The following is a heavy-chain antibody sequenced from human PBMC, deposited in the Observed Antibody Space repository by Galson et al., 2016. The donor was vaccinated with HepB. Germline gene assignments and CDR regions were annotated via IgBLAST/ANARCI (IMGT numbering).Heavy chain of an antibody. Sequence: SLRLSCAASGFTFSDHYMDWVRQAPGKGLEWVGRIRNKANSYTTDYAASVKGRLTIPRDDSNNSLYLQMNSLKTEDTALYSCARFLRLPAGGNVSPYGMDVWVKGTTVTVSS. V-gene: IGHV3-72*01. CDR3: ARFLRLPAGGNVSPYGMDV. D-gene: IGHD4-23*01. CDR1: GFTFSDHY. CDR2: IRNKANSYTT. J-gene: IGHJ6*04.